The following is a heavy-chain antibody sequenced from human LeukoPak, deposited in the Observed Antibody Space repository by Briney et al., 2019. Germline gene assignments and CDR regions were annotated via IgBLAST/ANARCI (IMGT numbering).Heavy chain of an antibody. D-gene: IGHD3-22*01. J-gene: IGHJ4*02. CDR3: ARVVPEADYYDSSGYYYI. Sequence: SQTLSLTCTVSGGSISSGGYYWSWIRQHPGKGLEWIGYIYYSGGTYYNPSLKSRVTISVDTSKSQFSLKLSSVTGADTGVYYCARVVPEADYYDSSGYYYIWGQGTLVTVSS. V-gene: IGHV4-31*03. CDR2: IYYSGGT. CDR1: GGSISSGGYY.